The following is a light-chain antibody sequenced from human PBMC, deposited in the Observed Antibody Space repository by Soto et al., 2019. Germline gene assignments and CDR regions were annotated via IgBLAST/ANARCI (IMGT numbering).Light chain of an antibody. CDR1: RSDVGGYTL. J-gene: IGLJ2*01. Sequence: QSALAQPASVSGSPGQSITISCTGTRSDVGGYTLVSWFQPYPGKAPKLMIYEDNKRPSGVSDRFSGSKSGNTASLTISGLQAEDEADYYCCSYAGSSSVLFGGGTKLTVL. V-gene: IGLV2-23*01. CDR3: CSYAGSSSVL. CDR2: EDN.